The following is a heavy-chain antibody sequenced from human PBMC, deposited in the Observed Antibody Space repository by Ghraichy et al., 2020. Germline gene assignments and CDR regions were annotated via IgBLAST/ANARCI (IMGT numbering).Heavy chain of an antibody. CDR2: IHSGGST. CDR1: GFSVSDTF. Sequence: GGSLRLSCAASGFSVSDTFMNWVRQAPGKGLEWVSAIHSGGSTYYADSVKGRFTLSRDNSENTLFLQMNSLRAEDTAVYYCARSLETCGQGTLVTVSS. V-gene: IGHV3-66*01. CDR3: ARSLET. J-gene: IGHJ5*02.